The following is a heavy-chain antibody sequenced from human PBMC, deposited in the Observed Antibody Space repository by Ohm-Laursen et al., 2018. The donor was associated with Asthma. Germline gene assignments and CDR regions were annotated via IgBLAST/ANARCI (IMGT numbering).Heavy chain of an antibody. CDR1: GFTFSSYA. CDR3: AKSARMTIFGVVMIYYYGMDV. V-gene: IGHV3-23*01. Sequence: SLRLSCTAPGFTFSSYAMSWVRQAPGKGLEWVSVISGSGGGTYYADSVKGRFTISRDNSKNTLYLQMNSLRAEDTAVYYCAKSARMTIFGVVMIYYYGMDVWGQGTTVTVSS. J-gene: IGHJ6*02. D-gene: IGHD3-3*01. CDR2: ISGSGGGT.